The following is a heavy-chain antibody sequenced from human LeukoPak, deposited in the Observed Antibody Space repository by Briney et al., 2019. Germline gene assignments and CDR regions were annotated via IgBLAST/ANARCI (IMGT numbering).Heavy chain of an antibody. CDR1: RFTFSSYG. Sequence: GGSLRLSCAASRFTFSSYGMHWVRQAPGKGLEWVAFVRYDGSERYYADSVKGRFTISRDNSKNTLYLQMNSLTTEDTAVYYCAAMVRGVVDYWGQGTLVTVSS. CDR3: AAMVRGVVDY. CDR2: VRYDGSER. D-gene: IGHD3-10*01. J-gene: IGHJ4*02. V-gene: IGHV3-30*02.